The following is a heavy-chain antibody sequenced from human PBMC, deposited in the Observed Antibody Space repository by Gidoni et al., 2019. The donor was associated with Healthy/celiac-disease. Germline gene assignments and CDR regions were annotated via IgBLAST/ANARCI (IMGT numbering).Heavy chain of an antibody. D-gene: IGHD3-10*01. J-gene: IGHJ5*02. V-gene: IGHV4-61*02. CDR2: VYSSGST. CDR3: ARDRGFGANWFDP. CDR1: GGSLSNGIYY. Sequence: QVQLQESGPGLVKPSQTLSLTCTVSGGSLSNGIYYWNWIRQPAGKGLEWIGRVYSSGSTNYNPSLKSRLTISVDTSNNQFSLKLTSVTAADTAVYYCARDRGFGANWFDPWGQGTLVTVSS.